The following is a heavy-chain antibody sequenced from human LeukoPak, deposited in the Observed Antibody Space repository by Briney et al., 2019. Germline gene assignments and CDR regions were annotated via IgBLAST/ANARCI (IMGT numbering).Heavy chain of an antibody. V-gene: IGHV1-46*01. D-gene: IGHD6-19*01. CDR3: ARVEAGLYYMDV. CDR2: INVSGGGA. J-gene: IGHJ6*03. CDR1: GYTFTKYY. Sequence: ASVKVSCKASGYTFTKYYIHWVRQAPGQGLEWLGVINVSGGGATYAQKFQGRITMTRDTSTDTAYVELRSLRSDDTAVYYCARVEAGLYYMDVWGKGTTVTVSS.